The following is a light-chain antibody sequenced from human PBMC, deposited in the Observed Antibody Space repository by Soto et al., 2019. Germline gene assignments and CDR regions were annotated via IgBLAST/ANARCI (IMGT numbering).Light chain of an antibody. CDR3: VLYMGSGISV. CDR1: SGSVSTSYY. Sequence: QAVVTQEPSFSVSPGGTVTLTCGLSSGSVSTSYYPSWYQQTPGQAPRTLIYSTSTPSSGVPDRFSGSILGNKAALTITGAQADDESDYYCVLYMGSGISVFGGGTKLTVL. CDR2: STS. V-gene: IGLV8-61*01. J-gene: IGLJ3*02.